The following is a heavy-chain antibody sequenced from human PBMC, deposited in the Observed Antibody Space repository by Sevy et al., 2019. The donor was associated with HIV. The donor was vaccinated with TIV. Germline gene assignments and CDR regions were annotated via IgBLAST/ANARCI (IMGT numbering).Heavy chain of an antibody. Sequence: GESLKISCKGSGYSFTSYWISWVRQMPGKGLEWMGRIDPSDSYTNYSPSFQGHVTISADKSISTAYLQRSSLKASDTAMYYCARGPPATMTYENWFDPWGQGTLVTVSS. CDR3: ARGPPATMTYENWFDP. J-gene: IGHJ5*02. CDR1: GYSFTSYW. CDR2: IDPSDSYT. V-gene: IGHV5-10-1*01. D-gene: IGHD2-2*01.